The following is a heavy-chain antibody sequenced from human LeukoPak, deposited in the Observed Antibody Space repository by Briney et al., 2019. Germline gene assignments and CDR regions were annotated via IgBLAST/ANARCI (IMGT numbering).Heavy chain of an antibody. J-gene: IGHJ4*02. CDR1: GGSFSGYY. CDR3: ARGGPRHCSGGSCYFGY. D-gene: IGHD2-15*01. Sequence: KPSETLSLTCAVYGGSFSGYYWSWIRQPPGKGLEWIGEINHSGSTNYNPSLKSRVTISVDTSKNQFSLKLSSVTAADTAVYYCARGGPRHCSGGSCYFGYWGQGTLVTVPS. V-gene: IGHV4-34*01. CDR2: INHSGST.